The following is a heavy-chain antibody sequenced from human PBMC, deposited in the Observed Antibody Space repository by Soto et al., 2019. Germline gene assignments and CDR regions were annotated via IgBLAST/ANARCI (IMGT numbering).Heavy chain of an antibody. CDR2: ISYDGSNK. CDR3: ARVRSTRTTYDMSYYYDF. V-gene: IGHV3-30-3*01. D-gene: IGHD3-22*01. J-gene: IGHJ4*02. CDR1: GITFDSYA. Sequence: GSMRLSCAASGITFDSYAMHWVRQAPGKGLEWVAVISYDGSNKYYADSVKGRFTISRDNSKNTLYLQMNSLRAEDTAVYYCARVRSTRTTYDMSYYYDFCGQRTLVPVSS.